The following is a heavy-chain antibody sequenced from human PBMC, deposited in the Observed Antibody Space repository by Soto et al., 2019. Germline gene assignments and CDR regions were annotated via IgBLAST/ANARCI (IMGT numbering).Heavy chain of an antibody. J-gene: IGHJ4*02. CDR1: GFTFSSYA. CDR2: ISYDGSNK. V-gene: IGHV3-30-3*01. Sequence: EGSLRLSCAASGFTFSSYAMHWVRQAPGKGLEWVAVISYDGSNKYYADSVKGRFTISRDNSKNTLYLQMNSLRAEDTAVYYCARAGSRSSCLDYWGQGTLSTVSS. CDR3: ARAGSRSSCLDY. D-gene: IGHD6-13*01.